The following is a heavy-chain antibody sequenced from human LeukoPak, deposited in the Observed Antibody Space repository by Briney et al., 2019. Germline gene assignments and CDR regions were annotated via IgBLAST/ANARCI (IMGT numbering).Heavy chain of an antibody. CDR1: GGSISSYY. Sequence: SETLSLTCTVSGGSISSYYWSWIRQPSGKGLEWIGYIYYSGSTNYNPSLKSRVTISVDTSKNQFSLKLSSVTAADTAVYYCARGLIQLWFHWGQGTLVTVSS. V-gene: IGHV4-59*01. J-gene: IGHJ4*02. CDR2: IYYSGST. CDR3: ARGLIQLWFH. D-gene: IGHD5-18*01.